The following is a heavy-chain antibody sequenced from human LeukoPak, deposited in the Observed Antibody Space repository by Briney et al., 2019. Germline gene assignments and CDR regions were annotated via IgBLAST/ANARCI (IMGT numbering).Heavy chain of an antibody. V-gene: IGHV3-9*01. J-gene: IGHJ4*02. CDR3: AKDIQRWLQFKGAGYFDY. Sequence: GGSLRLSCAASGFTFDDYAMHWVRQAPGKGLERVSGISWNSGSTGYADSVKGRFTISRDNAKNSLYLQMNSLRAEDTALYYCAKDIQRWLQFKGAGYFDYWGQGTLVTVSS. CDR1: GFTFDDYA. D-gene: IGHD5-24*01. CDR2: ISWNSGST.